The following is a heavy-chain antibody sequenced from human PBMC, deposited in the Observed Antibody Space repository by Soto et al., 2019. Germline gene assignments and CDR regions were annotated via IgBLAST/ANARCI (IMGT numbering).Heavy chain of an antibody. J-gene: IGHJ2*01. CDR2: ISDNGGST. D-gene: IGHD3-9*01. CDR3: TRMLLPAEAGIRDCSPVSAFLLNRSSDL. Sequence: KGLEWVSTISDNGGSTFYADSVKRRFTISRDNSRKKLYLQMNSLRGEDTAVYYCTRMLLPAEAGIRDCSPVSAFLLNRSSDL. V-gene: IGHV3-23*01.